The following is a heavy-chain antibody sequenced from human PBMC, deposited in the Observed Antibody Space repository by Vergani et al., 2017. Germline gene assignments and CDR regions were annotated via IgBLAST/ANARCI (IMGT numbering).Heavy chain of an antibody. CDR2: IHPADSDT. J-gene: IGHJ4*02. Sequence: EVQLVQSGAEVKKPGESLKISCQISGYSFTNYWTGWVRQMPVKGLEWMGIIHPADSDTRYSPSFQGQVTSSVDKSLSTAYLQRSSLRASDSAMYYCARLYGRDSSGSKYFDYLGQGTLVTVSS. V-gene: IGHV5-51*01. D-gene: IGHD3-22*01. CDR3: ARLYGRDSSGSKYFDY. CDR1: GYSFTNYW.